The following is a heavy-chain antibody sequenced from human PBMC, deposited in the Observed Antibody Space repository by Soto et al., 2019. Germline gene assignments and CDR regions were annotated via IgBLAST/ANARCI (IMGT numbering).Heavy chain of an antibody. CDR1: GCYINSVGSS. Sequence: LSLPSSVSGCYINSVGSSWNWIRQSPGKGLEWIASIYHSGSTYYNPSLKSRVSISVDRPETQFSMKLSSVAAADTAVYYCVREGTVSGPKGFDSWGPGTLVTVSS. CDR2: IYHSGST. D-gene: IGHD4-4*01. CDR3: VREGTVSGPKGFDS. V-gene: IGHV4-30-2*06. J-gene: IGHJ5*01.